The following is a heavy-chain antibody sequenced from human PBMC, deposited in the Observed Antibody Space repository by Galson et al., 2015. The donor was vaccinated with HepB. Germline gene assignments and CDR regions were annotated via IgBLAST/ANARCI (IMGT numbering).Heavy chain of an antibody. CDR3: ARELAASSRGDYYYMDV. CDR1: GYTLTELS. Sequence: SVKVSCKVSGYTLTELSMHWVRQAPGQGLEWMGIINPSGGSTSYAQKFQGRVTMTRDTSTSTVYMELSSLRSEDTAVYYCARELAASSRGDYYYMDVWGKGTTVTVSS. V-gene: IGHV1-46*01. J-gene: IGHJ6*03. CDR2: INPSGGST. D-gene: IGHD3-10*01.